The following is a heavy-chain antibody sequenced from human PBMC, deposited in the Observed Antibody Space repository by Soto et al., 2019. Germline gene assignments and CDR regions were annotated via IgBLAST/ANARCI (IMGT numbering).Heavy chain of an antibody. CDR3: ARLDCSGCACYSWQGSFDY. D-gene: IGHD2-15*01. CDR1: GGSISSGGYY. CDR2: IYYSGST. J-gene: IGHJ4*02. Sequence: ASETLSLTCTVSGGSISSGGYYWSWIRQHPGKGLEYIGYIYYSGSTYYNPSLKSRTAMSVDKSKNQFSLKLSSVTAADTAVYYCARLDCSGCACYSWQGSFDYWGQGTLVTVSS. V-gene: IGHV4-31*03.